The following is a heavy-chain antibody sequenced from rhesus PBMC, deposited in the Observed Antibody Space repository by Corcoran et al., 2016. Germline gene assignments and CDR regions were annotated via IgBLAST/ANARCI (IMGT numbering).Heavy chain of an antibody. CDR3: ATQGSGSD. J-gene: IGHJ4*01. V-gene: IGHV1-111*02. D-gene: IGHD2-21*01. CDR2: VEPEDGEA. Sequence: VQLVQSGAEEKTPGASVNISCKASGYTFPDHYLPWVRPTPGTGLEWMGRVEPEDGEAIHAQKCQDRVTITADTSTDTAYMELSSLRSEDTALYYWATQGSGSDWGQGVLVTVSS. CDR1: GYTFPDHY.